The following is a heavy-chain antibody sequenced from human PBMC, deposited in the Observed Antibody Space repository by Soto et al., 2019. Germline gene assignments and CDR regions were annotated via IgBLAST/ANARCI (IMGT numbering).Heavy chain of an antibody. D-gene: IGHD4-17*01. Sequence: EVYLVESGGGVVRPGGSLRLSCAVSGFGFDEYGMSWVRQGRGKGLEWVSGINRHGDSTGYADSVKGRFIISRDNAKNSLYLQMNGLRAEDTAFYYCARDHRWGYEYGDYGDSWGQGTLVTVSS. CDR1: GFGFDEYG. J-gene: IGHJ4*02. CDR2: INRHGDST. V-gene: IGHV3-20*04. CDR3: ARDHRWGYEYGDYGDS.